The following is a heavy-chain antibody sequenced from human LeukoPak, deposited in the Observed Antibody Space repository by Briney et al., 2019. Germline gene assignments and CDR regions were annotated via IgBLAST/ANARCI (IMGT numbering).Heavy chain of an antibody. Sequence: HPGRSLRLSCAASGFTFSSYAMHWVRQAPGKGLEWVALISYDASNKYYADSVKGRFTISRDNPKNTLYLQMNSLRAEDTAVYYCARRHHDYWGQGTLVTVSS. CDR1: GFTFSSYA. CDR2: ISYDASNK. V-gene: IGHV3-30*04. CDR3: ARRHHDY. J-gene: IGHJ4*02.